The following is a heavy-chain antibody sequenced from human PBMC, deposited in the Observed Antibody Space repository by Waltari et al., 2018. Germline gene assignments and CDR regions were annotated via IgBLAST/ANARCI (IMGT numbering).Heavy chain of an antibody. CDR3: ARDQRFLESLYPYYYALDA. D-gene: IGHD3-3*01. V-gene: IGHV4-38-2*02. CDR2: IYHSGTN. J-gene: IGHJ6*02. CDR1: NFYISDGYY. Sequence: QVQLQESGPGLVKPSETLSLTCAVSNFYISDGYYWGWIRQSPGKGLEWIGSIYHSGTNHYNPSRESRVTISVDRSRNQFSLKVTSVSAADTAVYFGARDQRFLESLYPYYYALDAWGRGITVTVSS.